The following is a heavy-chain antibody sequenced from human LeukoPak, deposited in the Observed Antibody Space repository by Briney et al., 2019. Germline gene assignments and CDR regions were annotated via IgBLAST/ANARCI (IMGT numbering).Heavy chain of an antibody. D-gene: IGHD6-19*01. CDR2: IYYSGST. J-gene: IGHJ4*02. CDR3: VRSSGWFRFDY. CDR1: GGSISSYY. Sequence: SETLSLTCTVSGGSISSYYWTWIRQPPGKGLEWIGYIYYSGSTNYNPSLKSRVTMSVDTSENQFSLKLSSVTAADTAVYYCVRSSGWFRFDYWGQGTLVTVSS. V-gene: IGHV4-59*01.